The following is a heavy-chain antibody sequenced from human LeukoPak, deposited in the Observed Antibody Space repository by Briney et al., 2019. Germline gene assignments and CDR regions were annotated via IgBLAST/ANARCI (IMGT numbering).Heavy chain of an antibody. CDR1: GRSFRGYY. V-gene: IGHV4-34*01. D-gene: IGHD6-13*01. CDR3: ARGGLFECRVPECIAAAGSLNDAFDI. CDR2: INHSGST. J-gene: IGHJ3*02. Sequence: SETLSLTCAVYGRSFRGYYWSWIRQPSGKGLEWTGEINHSGSTNYNPSLKSRVTISVDTSKNQFSLKLSAVTAADTAVYYCARGGLFECRVPECIAAAGSLNDAFDIWGQGTMVTVSS.